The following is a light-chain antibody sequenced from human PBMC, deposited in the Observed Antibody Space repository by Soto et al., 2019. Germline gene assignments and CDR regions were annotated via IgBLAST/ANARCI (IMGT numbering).Light chain of an antibody. CDR2: DVS. CDR3: SSYTTSSTHVV. CDR1: SSDVGSNNY. Sequence: QSVLTQPASVSGSPGQSITISCSGTSSDVGSNNYVSWYQQYPGKAPKLMIYDVSNRPSGVSYRFSGSKSGNTASLTISGLQAEDEADYYCSSYTTSSTHVVFGGGTKVTVL. J-gene: IGLJ2*01. V-gene: IGLV2-14*01.